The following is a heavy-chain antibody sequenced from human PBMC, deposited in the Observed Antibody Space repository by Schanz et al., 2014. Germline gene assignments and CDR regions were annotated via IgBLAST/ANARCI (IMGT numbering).Heavy chain of an antibody. D-gene: IGHD3-3*01. Sequence: QVQLVQSGSELKKPGASVNISCKASGYTFTTYALNWVRQAPGQGLEWMGWIIPNLGSANYAQKFQGRVTITADKSTSTVYMELSSLRSEDTAIYYCARGNTIFGVVILGWLDPWGQGTLVTVSS. CDR1: GYTFTTYA. V-gene: IGHV1-69*06. J-gene: IGHJ5*02. CDR3: ARGNTIFGVVILGWLDP. CDR2: IIPNLGSA.